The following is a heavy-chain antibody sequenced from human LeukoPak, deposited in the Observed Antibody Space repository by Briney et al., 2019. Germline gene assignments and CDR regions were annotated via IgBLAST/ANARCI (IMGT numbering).Heavy chain of an antibody. CDR3: ARDGLAEGYSSSWYAGYYYYMDV. CDR2: INPSGGST. CDR1: GYTFTSYY. Sequence: ASVKVSCKASGYTFTSYYMHWVRQAPGQGLEWMGIINPSGGSTSCAQKFQGRVTMTRDTSTSTVYMELSSLRSEDTAVYYCARDGLAEGYSSSWYAGYYYYMDVWGKGTTVTISS. J-gene: IGHJ6*03. D-gene: IGHD6-13*01. V-gene: IGHV1-46*01.